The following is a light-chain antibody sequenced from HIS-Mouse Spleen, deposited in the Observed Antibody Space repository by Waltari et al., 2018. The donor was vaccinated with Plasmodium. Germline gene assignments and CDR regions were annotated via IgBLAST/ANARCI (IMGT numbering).Light chain of an antibody. CDR1: ALPKKY. V-gene: IGLV3-10*01. CDR2: EDR. Sequence: SYELTQPPSVSVSPGQTARITCSGAALPKKYAYWYQQKSGQAPVLVIYEDRKRPSGSPERFSGSSSGTMATLTISGAQVEDEADYYCYSTDSSGNHRVFGGGTKLTVL. CDR3: YSTDSSGNHRV. J-gene: IGLJ3*02.